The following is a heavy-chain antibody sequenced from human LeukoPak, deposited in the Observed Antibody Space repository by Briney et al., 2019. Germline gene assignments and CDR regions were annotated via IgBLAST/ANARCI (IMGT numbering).Heavy chain of an antibody. V-gene: IGHV4-39*01. CDR1: GGSISSSSYY. Sequence: SETLSLTCTVSGGSISSSSYYWGWIRQPPGKGLEWIGSIYYSGSTYYNPSLKSRATISVDTSKNQFSLKLSSVTAADTAVYYCARHTRSWFGELYYFDYWGQGTLVTVSS. D-gene: IGHD3-10*01. CDR3: ARHTRSWFGELYYFDY. CDR2: IYYSGST. J-gene: IGHJ4*02.